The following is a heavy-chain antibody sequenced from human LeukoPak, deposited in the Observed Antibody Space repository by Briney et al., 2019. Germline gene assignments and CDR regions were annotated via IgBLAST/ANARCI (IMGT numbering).Heavy chain of an antibody. D-gene: IGHD6-13*01. Sequence: GASVKVSCKASGYTFTGYHIHWVRQAPGQGLEWMGRINPYSGDTKFAQKFQGRVTMTRDTSITTAYMDLSSLTPDDTAVYFCARDQGSLTRSWYTGYWGQGTQVTVSS. CDR2: INPYSGDT. V-gene: IGHV1-2*06. CDR1: GYTFTGYH. J-gene: IGHJ4*02. CDR3: ARDQGSLTRSWYTGY.